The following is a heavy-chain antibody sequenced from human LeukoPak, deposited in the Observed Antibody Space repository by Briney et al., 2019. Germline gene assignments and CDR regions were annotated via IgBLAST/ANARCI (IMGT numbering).Heavy chain of an antibody. CDR2: ISSSSSYI. J-gene: IGHJ6*02. V-gene: IGHV3-21*01. CDR3: ARGGMVQPEDYYYGMDV. CDR1: GFTFSSYG. D-gene: IGHD1-14*01. Sequence: GGSLRLSCAASGFTFSSYGMHWVRQAPGKGLEWVSSISSSSSYIYYADSVKGRFTISRDNAKNSLYLQMNSLRAEDTAVYYCARGGMVQPEDYYYGMDVWGQGTTVTVS.